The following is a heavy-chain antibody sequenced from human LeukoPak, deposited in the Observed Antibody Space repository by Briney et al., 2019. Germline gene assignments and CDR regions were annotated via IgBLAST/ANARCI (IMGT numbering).Heavy chain of an antibody. V-gene: IGHV3-30-3*01. CDR1: GFTFSSYA. Sequence: GRSLRLSCAASGFTFSSYAMHWVRQAPGKGLEWVAVISYDGSNKYYADSVKGRFTISRDNSKNTLYLQMNSLRAEDTAVYYCARAPYSDYARSPHPFDYWGQGTLVTVSS. D-gene: IGHD4-11*01. J-gene: IGHJ4*02. CDR2: ISYDGSNK. CDR3: ARAPYSDYARSPHPFDY.